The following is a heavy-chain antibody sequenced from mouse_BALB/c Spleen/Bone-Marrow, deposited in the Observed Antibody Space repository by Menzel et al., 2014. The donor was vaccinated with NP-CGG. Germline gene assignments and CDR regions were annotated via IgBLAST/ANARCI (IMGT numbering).Heavy chain of an antibody. D-gene: IGHD1-2*01. CDR1: GYAFTNYW. CDR2: IYPGSGNT. CDR3: ARPEFMSGRYYTMDY. V-gene: IGHV1-63*01. Sequence: QVQLQQPGAELVRPGTSVKISCKASGYAFTNYWLDWVKQRPGHGLEWIGDIYPGSGNTYFNEKFKGKATLTADKSSSTAYMQLISLTSEDSAVYFCARPEFMSGRYYTMDYWGQGTSVTVSS. J-gene: IGHJ4*01.